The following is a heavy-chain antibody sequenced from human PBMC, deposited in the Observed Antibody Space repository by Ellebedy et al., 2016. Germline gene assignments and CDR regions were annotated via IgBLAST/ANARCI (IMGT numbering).Heavy chain of an antibody. Sequence: GESLKISCAASGFTFSSYAMHWVRQAPGKGLEWVAVISYDGSNKYYADSVKGRFTISRDNSKNTLYLQMNSLRAEDTAVYYCAREHRSSGWYEGFDYWGQGTLVTVSS. V-gene: IGHV3-30-3*01. D-gene: IGHD6-19*01. CDR1: GFTFSSYA. J-gene: IGHJ4*02. CDR3: AREHRSSGWYEGFDY. CDR2: ISYDGSNK.